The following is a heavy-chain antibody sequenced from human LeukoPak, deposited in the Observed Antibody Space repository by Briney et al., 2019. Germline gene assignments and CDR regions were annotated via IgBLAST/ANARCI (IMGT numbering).Heavy chain of an antibody. D-gene: IGHD3-9*01. CDR2: IIPILGIA. J-gene: IGHJ4*02. CDR1: GGTFSSYA. CDR3: ARDPSVLTGYYGVDY. V-gene: IGHV1-69*04. Sequence: SVKVSCKASGGTFSSYAISWVRQAPGQGLEWMGRIIPILGIANYAQKFQGRVTITADKSTSTAYMELSSLRSEDTAVYYCARDPSVLTGYYGVDYWGQGTLVTVSS.